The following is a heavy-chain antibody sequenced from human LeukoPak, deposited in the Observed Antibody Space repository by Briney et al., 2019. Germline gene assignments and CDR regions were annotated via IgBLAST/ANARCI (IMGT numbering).Heavy chain of an antibody. V-gene: IGHV1-46*01. Sequence: GASVKVSCKASGYTFTSYYMHWVRQAPGQGLEWMGIINPSGGSTSYAQKFQGRVTMTRDTSTSTVYMELSSLRSEDTAVYYCAREGYYDSSGRGYFQHWGQGTLVTASS. D-gene: IGHD3-22*01. CDR2: INPSGGST. CDR3: AREGYYDSSGRGYFQH. CDR1: GYTFTSYY. J-gene: IGHJ1*01.